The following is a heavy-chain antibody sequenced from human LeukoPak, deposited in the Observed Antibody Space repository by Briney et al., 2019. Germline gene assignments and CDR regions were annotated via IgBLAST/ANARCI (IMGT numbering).Heavy chain of an antibody. J-gene: IGHJ4*02. CDR2: IKQDGSEK. V-gene: IGHV3-7*01. CDR1: GFTVSSNY. Sequence: TGGSLRLSCAASGFTVSSNYMSWVRQAPGKGLEWVANIKQDGSEKYYVDSVKGRFTISRDNAKNSLYLQMNSLRAEDTAVYYCARDEDYFDYWGQGTLVTVSS. CDR3: ARDEDYFDY.